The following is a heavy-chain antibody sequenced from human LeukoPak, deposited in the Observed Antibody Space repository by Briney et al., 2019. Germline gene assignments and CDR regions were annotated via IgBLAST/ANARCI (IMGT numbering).Heavy chain of an antibody. J-gene: IGHJ4*02. CDR1: SASMSSYY. CDR2: IYHSGST. Sequence: SETLSLTCTVSSASMSSYYWSWIRQPPGKGLEWIGYIYHSGSTNYNPSLKSRVTISVDTSKNQFTLKLSSVTAADTAVYYCARGRYGWLPFDYWGQGTLVTVSS. V-gene: IGHV4-59*01. D-gene: IGHD3-16*01. CDR3: ARGRYGWLPFDY.